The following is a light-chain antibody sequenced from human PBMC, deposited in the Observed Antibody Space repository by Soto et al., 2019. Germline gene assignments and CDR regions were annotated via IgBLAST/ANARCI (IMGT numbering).Light chain of an antibody. CDR2: DTN. Sequence: QAVVTQEPSLTVSPGETVTLTCGSSTGAVTSGHFPYWFQQKAGQAPRTLICDTNNKHSWTPARFSGSLLGGKAALTLSGAQPEDEADYYCLLTYPDTRVFGPGTKLTVL. CDR3: LLTYPDTRV. CDR1: TGAVTSGHF. V-gene: IGLV7-46*01. J-gene: IGLJ1*01.